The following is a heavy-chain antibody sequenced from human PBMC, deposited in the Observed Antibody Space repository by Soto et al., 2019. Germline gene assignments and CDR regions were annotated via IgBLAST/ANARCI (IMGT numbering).Heavy chain of an antibody. CDR2: ISAYNGNT. CDR3: AKTRIMITFGGVSPGAFDI. Sequence: ASVKVSCKASGYTFTSYDINWVRQATGQGLEWMGWISAYNGNTNYAQKLQGGVTMTTDTSTSTAYMELRGLRAEDTAVYYCAKTRIMITFGGVSPGAFDIWGQGTMVTVSS. D-gene: IGHD3-16*01. V-gene: IGHV1-18*01. CDR1: GYTFTSYD. J-gene: IGHJ3*02.